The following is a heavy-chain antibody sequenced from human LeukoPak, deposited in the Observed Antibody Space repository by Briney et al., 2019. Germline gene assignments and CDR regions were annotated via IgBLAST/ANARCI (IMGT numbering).Heavy chain of an antibody. D-gene: IGHD2-2*01. J-gene: IGHJ6*02. CDR2: ISSSGSTI. CDR3: ARAGVVVPAAIDFYYYYGMDV. V-gene: IGHV3-11*01. CDR1: GFTFSDYY. Sequence: PGGSLRLSCAASGFTFSDYYMSWIRQAPGKGLEWVSYISSSGSTIYYADSVTGRFTISRDNAKNSLYLQMNSLRAEDTAVYYCARAGVVVPAAIDFYYYYGMDVWGQGTTVTVSS.